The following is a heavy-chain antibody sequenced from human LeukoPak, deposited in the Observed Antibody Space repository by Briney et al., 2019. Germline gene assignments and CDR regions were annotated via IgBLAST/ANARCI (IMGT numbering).Heavy chain of an antibody. J-gene: IGHJ2*01. Sequence: GGSLRLSCAASGFTFSNYAMSWVRQAPGKGLEWASGISGSGASTYYADSVKGRLTISRDNSKNTLYLQMDSLRAEDTAVYYCAKVGIRISLIVVVFTTADDWYFDLWGRGTLVTVSS. V-gene: IGHV3-23*01. D-gene: IGHD3-22*01. CDR2: ISGSGAST. CDR1: GFTFSNYA. CDR3: AKVGIRISLIVVVFTTADDWYFDL.